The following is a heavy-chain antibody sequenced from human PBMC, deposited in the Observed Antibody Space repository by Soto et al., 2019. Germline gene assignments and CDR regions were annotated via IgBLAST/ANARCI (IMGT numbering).Heavy chain of an antibody. D-gene: IGHD2-2*01. Sequence: SETLSLTCAVSGGSISSSHWWSWVRQPPGKGLEWFGEIYHSGSTNYNPSLKSRVTISVDKSKNQFSLKLSSVTAADTAVYYCARGLVVVVPAARTRGAGINYYGMDVWGQGTTVT. CDR3: ARGLVVVVPAARTRGAGINYYGMDV. CDR2: IYHSGST. J-gene: IGHJ6*02. CDR1: GGSISSSHW. V-gene: IGHV4-4*02.